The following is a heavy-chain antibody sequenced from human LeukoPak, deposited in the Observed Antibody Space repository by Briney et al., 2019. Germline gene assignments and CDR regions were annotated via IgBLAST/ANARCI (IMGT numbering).Heavy chain of an antibody. CDR1: GGSISSSYY. V-gene: IGHV4-39*01. D-gene: IGHD3-22*01. J-gene: IGHJ4*02. CDR2: MFYSGST. CDR3: ARQYYYNRAIYSKLDY. Sequence: PSETLSLTCTVSGGSISSSYYWGWIRQPPRKGLEWIGGMFYSGSTYYNPSLKSRVTISVDTSKNQFSLKLSSVTAADTAVYYCARQYYYNRAIYSKLDYWGQGTLVTVSS.